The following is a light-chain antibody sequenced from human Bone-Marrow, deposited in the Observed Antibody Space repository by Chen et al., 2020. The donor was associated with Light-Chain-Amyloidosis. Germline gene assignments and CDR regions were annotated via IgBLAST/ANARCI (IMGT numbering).Light chain of an antibody. J-gene: IGLJ3*02. CDR2: DDS. Sequence: SYVLTQPSSVSVAPGQTATIACGGNNIGSTSVHWYQQTPGQAPLLVVYDDSDRPSGIPERLSGCNAGNTATLTISRFEAGDEADYYCQVWDRSSDRPVFGGGTKLTVL. CDR3: QVWDRSSDRPV. V-gene: IGLV3-21*02. CDR1: NIGSTS.